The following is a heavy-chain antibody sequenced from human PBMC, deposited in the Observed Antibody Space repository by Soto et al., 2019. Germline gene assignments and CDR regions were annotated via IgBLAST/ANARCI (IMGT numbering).Heavy chain of an antibody. CDR1: GFTFSSYA. Sequence: QVQLVESGGGVVQPGRSLRLSCAASGFTFSSYAMHWVRQAPGKGLEWVAVISYDGSNKYYADSVKGRFTISRDNSKNTLYLQMNSLRAEDTAVYYCAREYSSSSTLLGYYYGMDVWGQGTTVTVSS. CDR2: ISYDGSNK. CDR3: AREYSSSSTLLGYYYGMDV. V-gene: IGHV3-30-3*01. J-gene: IGHJ6*02. D-gene: IGHD6-6*01.